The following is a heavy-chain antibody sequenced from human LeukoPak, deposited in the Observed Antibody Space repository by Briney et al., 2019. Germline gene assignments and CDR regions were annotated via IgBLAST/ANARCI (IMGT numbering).Heavy chain of an antibody. CDR2: IYYSGST. J-gene: IGHJ3*02. V-gene: IGHV4-59*01. CDR1: GGSISSYY. D-gene: IGHD7-27*01. Sequence: PSETLSLTCTVSGGSISSYYWSWIRQPPGKGLEWIGYIYYSGSTNCNPSLKSRVTISVDTSKNQFSLKLSSVTAADTAVYYCARHLNWGDAFDIWGQGTMVTVSS. CDR3: ARHLNWGDAFDI.